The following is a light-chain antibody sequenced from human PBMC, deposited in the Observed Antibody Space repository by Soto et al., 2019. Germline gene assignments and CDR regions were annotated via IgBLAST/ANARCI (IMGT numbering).Light chain of an antibody. CDR2: GAS. V-gene: IGKV3-15*01. CDR1: ESVSSN. J-gene: IGKJ5*01. Sequence: EVVMTQSPATLSVSPGERATLSCRASESVSSNLAWYQQRPGQAPRLVIYGASTRATGIPARFSGGGSGTEFTLTISSLEPEDSAVYYCQQRHMWPITFGQGTRLEIK. CDR3: QQRHMWPIT.